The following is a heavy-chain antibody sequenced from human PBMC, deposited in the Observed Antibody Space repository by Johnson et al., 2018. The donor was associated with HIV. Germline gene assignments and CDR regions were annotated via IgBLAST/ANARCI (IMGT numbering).Heavy chain of an antibody. D-gene: IGHD2-15*01. CDR3: ATYSGFALDI. CDR1: GFTFSAYW. J-gene: IGHJ3*02. CDR2: IRIDGGET. Sequence: VQLVESGGGLVQPGGSLRLSCVASGFTFSAYWMSWVRQAPGKGLEWVANIRIDGGETYYVDSVKGRFTISRDNSKNSVYLQMNSLGVEDTAVYKCATYSGFALDIWGQGTEVIVSS. V-gene: IGHV3-7*05.